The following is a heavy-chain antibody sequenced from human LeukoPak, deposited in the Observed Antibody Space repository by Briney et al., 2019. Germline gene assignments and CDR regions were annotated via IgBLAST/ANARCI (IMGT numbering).Heavy chain of an antibody. D-gene: IGHD3-22*01. CDR1: GFTFSCYW. Sequence: GGSLRLTCAASGFTFSCYWMSWVRQAPGKGLEWVANIKQDGSEKYYVDSVKGRFTISRDNAKNSLYLQMNSLRAEDTAVYYCARTRRSYYVSSGYGTLDYWGQGTLVTVSS. CDR3: ARTRRSYYVSSGYGTLDY. J-gene: IGHJ4*02. CDR2: IKQDGSEK. V-gene: IGHV3-7*01.